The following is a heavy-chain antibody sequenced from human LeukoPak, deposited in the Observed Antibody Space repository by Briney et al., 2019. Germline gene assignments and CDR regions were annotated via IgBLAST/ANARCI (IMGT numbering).Heavy chain of an antibody. CDR3: AREGSEDYYFDY. CDR1: GYTFTSHG. D-gene: IGHD2-15*01. V-gene: IGHV1-18*01. CDR2: ISTYNGNT. Sequence: ASVKVSCKASGYTFTSHGISWVRQAPGQGLEWMGWISTYNGNTNYAQKLQGRVTMTTDTSTSTAYMELRSLRSDDTAVYYCAREGSEDYYFDYWGQGTLVTLSS. J-gene: IGHJ4*02.